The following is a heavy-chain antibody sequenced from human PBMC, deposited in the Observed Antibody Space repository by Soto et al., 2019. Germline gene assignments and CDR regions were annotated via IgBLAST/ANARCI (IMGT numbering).Heavy chain of an antibody. J-gene: IGHJ4*02. CDR2: ISGSGGST. CDR1: GFTFTNYH. CDR3: AKRPLKFEGSYFDY. Sequence: EVQVLDSGGGLVQPGGSLRLSCAASGFTFTNYHMAWVRQAPAKGLEWVSTISGSGGSTFYADSVKGRFTISRDNSKNTVYLQMNSLRVEDTAVYYCAKRPLKFEGSYFDYWGQGTLVTVSS. D-gene: IGHD3-10*01. V-gene: IGHV3-23*01.